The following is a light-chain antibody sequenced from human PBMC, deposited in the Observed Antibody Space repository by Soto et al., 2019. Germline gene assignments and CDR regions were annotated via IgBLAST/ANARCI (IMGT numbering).Light chain of an antibody. CDR2: DAS. Sequence: EIVLTQSPATLSLSPGERATLSCRASQSVSSYLAWYQQKPGQAPRLLIYDASNRATGIPARFSGSGSGTDFTLTIISLEPEDFAVYYCQQRINWPKLTFGGGTKVEIK. V-gene: IGKV3-11*01. CDR1: QSVSSY. CDR3: QQRINWPKLT. J-gene: IGKJ4*01.